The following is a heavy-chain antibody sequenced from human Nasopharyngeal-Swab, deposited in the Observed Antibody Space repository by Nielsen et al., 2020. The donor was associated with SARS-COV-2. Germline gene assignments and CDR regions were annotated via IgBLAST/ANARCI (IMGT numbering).Heavy chain of an antibody. CDR3: AREPGGRRGELFYWFDP. D-gene: IGHD3-10*01. CDR2: IYYSGST. Sequence: SETLSLTCTVSGGSISSGGYYWSWIRQHPGKGLEWIGYIYYSGSTYYNPSLKSRVTISVDTSKNQFSLKLSSVTAADTAVYYCAREPGGRRGELFYWFDPWSQGTLVTVSS. CDR1: GGSISSGGYY. J-gene: IGHJ5*02. V-gene: IGHV4-31*03.